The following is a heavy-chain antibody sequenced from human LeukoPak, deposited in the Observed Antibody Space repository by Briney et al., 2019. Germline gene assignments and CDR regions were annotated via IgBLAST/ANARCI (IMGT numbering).Heavy chain of an antibody. J-gene: IGHJ4*02. V-gene: IGHV3-20*04. CDR1: GFTFDDYG. Sequence: GGSLRLSCAASGFTFDDYGMSWVRQAPGKGLEWVSGINWNGGSTGYADSVKGRFTISRDNAKNSLYLQMNSLRAEDTAVYYCARALSGLIAVAEWVDYWGQGTLVTVSS. CDR2: INWNGGST. D-gene: IGHD6-19*01. CDR3: ARALSGLIAVAEWVDY.